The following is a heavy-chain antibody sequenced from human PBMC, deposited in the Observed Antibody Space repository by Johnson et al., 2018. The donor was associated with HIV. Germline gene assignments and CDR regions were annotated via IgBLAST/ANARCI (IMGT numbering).Heavy chain of an antibody. Sequence: VQLVESGGGLVQPGGSLRVSCAASGFTVSSNYMSWVRQAPGQGLEWVSVIYSGGGAYYTDSVQGRFTISRDNSKNTLYLQMNSLRAEDTAVYYCARHSDPWFVSGYYNGAFDIWGQGTMVTVSS. D-gene: IGHD3-22*01. V-gene: IGHV3-66*04. CDR1: GFTVSSNY. J-gene: IGHJ3*02. CDR3: ARHSDPWFVSGYYNGAFDI. CDR2: IYSGGGA.